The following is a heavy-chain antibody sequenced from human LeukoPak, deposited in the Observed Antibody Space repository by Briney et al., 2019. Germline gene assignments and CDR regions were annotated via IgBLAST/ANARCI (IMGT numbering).Heavy chain of an antibody. V-gene: IGHV3-7*01. CDR1: GFTFSNYW. CDR3: ASGVYGDIVVVPAARRDYYMDV. Sequence: GGSLRLSCAASGFTFSNYWMSWVRQAPGKGLEWVGNIKDDGREKVYGDSVRGRFTISRDNAKSSLYLQMNSLRAEDTAVYYCASGVYGDIVVVPAARRDYYMDVWGKGTTVIVSS. CDR2: IKDDGREK. J-gene: IGHJ6*03. D-gene: IGHD2-2*01.